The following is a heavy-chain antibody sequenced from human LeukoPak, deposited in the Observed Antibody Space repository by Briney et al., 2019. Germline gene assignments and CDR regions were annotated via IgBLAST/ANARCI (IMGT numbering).Heavy chain of an antibody. CDR1: GGTFSSYA. D-gene: IGHD5-24*01. CDR2: IIPIFGTA. J-gene: IGHJ4*02. Sequence: SVKVSFKASGGTFSSYAISWVRQAPGQGLEWMGGIIPIFGTANYAQKFQGRVTITADESTSTAYMELSSLRSEDTAVYYCARGSGFGRDGYNRGYYFDYWGQGTLVTVSS. V-gene: IGHV1-69*01. CDR3: ARGSGFGRDGYNRGYYFDY.